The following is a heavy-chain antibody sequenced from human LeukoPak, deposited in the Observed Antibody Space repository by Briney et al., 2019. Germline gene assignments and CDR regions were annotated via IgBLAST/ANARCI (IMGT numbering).Heavy chain of an antibody. Sequence: SETLSLTCTVSGGSISSYYWSWIRQPPGKGLEWIGYIYYSGSTNYNPSLKSRVTISVDTSKNQFSLELSSVTATDAAVYFCATNRAGTYDRPFDIWGQGTMVTVSS. CDR3: ATNRAGTYDRPFDI. J-gene: IGHJ3*02. V-gene: IGHV4-59*08. CDR2: IYYSGST. CDR1: GGSISSYY. D-gene: IGHD1-26*01.